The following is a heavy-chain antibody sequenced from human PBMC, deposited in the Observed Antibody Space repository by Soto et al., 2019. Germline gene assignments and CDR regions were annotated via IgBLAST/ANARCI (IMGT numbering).Heavy chain of an antibody. CDR1: GFTYTDFA. J-gene: IGHJ6*02. CDR2: ISYDGSDK. CDR3: ARRAWDSYYAIDV. Sequence: QLVESGGGEVQPGRSLRLSCAASGFTYTDFALHWVRQAPGKGLEWVAIISYDGSDKYYADSVKGRFAISRDNPKNTLYLEMNSLRPEDTAVYFCARRAWDSYYAIDVWGQGTTVTVFS. D-gene: IGHD3-22*01. V-gene: IGHV3-30*09.